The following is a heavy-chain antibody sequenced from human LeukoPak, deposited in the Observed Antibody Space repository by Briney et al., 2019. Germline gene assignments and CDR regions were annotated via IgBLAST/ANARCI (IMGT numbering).Heavy chain of an antibody. J-gene: IGHJ3*02. Sequence: GASVKVSCKVSGYTLTELSMHWVRQAPGKGLEWMGGFDPEDGETIYAQKFQGRVTMTEDTSTDTAYMELSSLRSEDTAVYYCATKYYYDSSGPGAFDIWGQGTMVTVSS. V-gene: IGHV1-24*01. CDR2: FDPEDGET. CDR1: GYTLTELS. D-gene: IGHD3-22*01. CDR3: ATKYYYDSSGPGAFDI.